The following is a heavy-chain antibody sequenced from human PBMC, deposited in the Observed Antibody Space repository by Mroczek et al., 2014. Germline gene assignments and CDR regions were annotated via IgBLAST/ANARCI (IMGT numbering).Heavy chain of an antibody. CDR1: DSXLAAMT. J-gene: IGHJ4*02. D-gene: IGHD3-10*01. CDR3: AKHEVRAHDY. V-gene: IGHV3-23*05. Sequence: VQLQHRGEGLGCXRGGPVRLVLCQPLDSXLAAMTCPGSATRPGRGLEWVSGIEYSGLVKYYADSVKGRFTISRDNSKNIVYLQMNSLRVGDTATYYCAKHEVRAHDYWGQGTLVTVSS. CDR2: IEYSGLVK.